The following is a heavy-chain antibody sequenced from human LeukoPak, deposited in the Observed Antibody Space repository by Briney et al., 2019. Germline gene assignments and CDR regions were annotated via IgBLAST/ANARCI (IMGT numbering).Heavy chain of an antibody. CDR2: ISAYNGNT. V-gene: IGHV1-18*01. J-gene: IGHJ6*03. CDR1: GYSFVLYG. CDR3: ARGALLWFGEFPVKLNMDV. D-gene: IGHD3-10*01. Sequence: ASVKVSCKASGYSFVLYGISWVRQAPGQGLEWMGWISAYNGNTNYAQKLQGRVTMTTDTSTSTAYMELRSLRSDDTAVYYCARGALLWFGEFPVKLNMDVWGKGTTVTVSS.